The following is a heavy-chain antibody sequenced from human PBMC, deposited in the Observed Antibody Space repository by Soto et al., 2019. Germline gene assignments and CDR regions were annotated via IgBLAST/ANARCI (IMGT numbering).Heavy chain of an antibody. CDR3: VRTIVGATKGGWFDP. CDR2: FSGRDATT. Sequence: ESGGGLIQPGGSLRLSCAASGFPFSSYTMSWVRQAPGKGLEWVSSFSGRDATTYYADSVKGRFTISRDNSKNTLYLQMNSLRAEDTALYFCVRTIVGATKGGWFDPWGQGALVTVSS. V-gene: IGHV3-23*01. D-gene: IGHD1-26*01. CDR1: GFPFSSYT. J-gene: IGHJ5*02.